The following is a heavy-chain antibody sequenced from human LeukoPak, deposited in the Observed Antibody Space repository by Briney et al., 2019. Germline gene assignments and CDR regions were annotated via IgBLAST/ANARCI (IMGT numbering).Heavy chain of an antibody. Sequence: ASVKVSCKASGYTFTSYDINWVRQATGQGLEWMGWMNPNSGNTGYAQKFQGRVTMTRNTSISTAYMELSSLRSEDTAVYYCARAKRYCSSTSCSYYLDYWGQGTLVTVSS. V-gene: IGHV1-8*01. CDR1: GYTFTSYD. D-gene: IGHD2-2*01. CDR2: MNPNSGNT. CDR3: ARAKRYCSSTSCSYYLDY. J-gene: IGHJ4*02.